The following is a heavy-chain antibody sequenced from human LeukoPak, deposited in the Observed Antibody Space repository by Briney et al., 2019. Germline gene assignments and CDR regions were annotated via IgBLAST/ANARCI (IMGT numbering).Heavy chain of an antibody. CDR3: AKAQEGHYYGSGSYYPFDY. J-gene: IGHJ4*02. D-gene: IGHD3-10*01. Sequence: GGSLRLSCVASRFTFSSYAMSWVRQALGKGLEWVSAISGSGGSTYYADSVKGRFTISRDNSKNTLYLQMNSLRAEDTAVYYCAKAQEGHYYGSGSYYPFDYWGQGTLVTVSS. CDR1: RFTFSSYA. CDR2: ISGSGGST. V-gene: IGHV3-23*01.